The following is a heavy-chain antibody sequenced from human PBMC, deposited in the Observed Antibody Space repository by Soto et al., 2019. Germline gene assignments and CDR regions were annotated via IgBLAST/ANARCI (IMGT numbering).Heavy chain of an antibody. D-gene: IGHD1-26*01. CDR1: GGSIRSYY. Sequence: QVQLQESGPGLVKPSETLSLTCTVSGGSIRSYYWSWIRQPPGKGLEWIGYIYYSGSTNYNPSLKSRVTISVDTSKNQFSLKLSSVTAADTAVYSCARRYGSAIDYWGQGTLVTVSS. CDR2: IYYSGST. J-gene: IGHJ4*02. CDR3: ARRYGSAIDY. V-gene: IGHV4-59*08.